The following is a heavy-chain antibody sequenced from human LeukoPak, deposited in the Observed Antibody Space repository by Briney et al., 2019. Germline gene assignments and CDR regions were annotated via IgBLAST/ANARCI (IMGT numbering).Heavy chain of an antibody. CDR3: ARDLSEDFWSGYPGSYYYYGIDV. CDR1: GYTFTGYY. D-gene: IGHD3-3*01. J-gene: IGHJ6*02. V-gene: IGHV1-2*02. Sequence: ASVKVSCKASGYTFTGYYMHWVRQAPGQGLEWMGWINPNSGGTNYAQKFQGRVTMTRDTSISTAYMELSRLRSDDTAVYYCARDLSEDFWSGYPGSYYYYGIDVWGQGTTVTVSS. CDR2: INPNSGGT.